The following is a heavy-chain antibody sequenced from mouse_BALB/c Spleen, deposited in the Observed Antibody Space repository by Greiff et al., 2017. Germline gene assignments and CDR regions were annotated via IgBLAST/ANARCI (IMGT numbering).Heavy chain of an antibody. Sequence: QVQLQQSGAELVRPGASVTLSCTASGYTFTDYEMHWVKQTPVHGLEWIGAIGPDTGGTAYNQKFKGKATLTADKSSSTAYMELRSLTSEDSAVYEWTRRNDVYAMDYWGQGTSVTVSS. V-gene: IGHV1-15*01. J-gene: IGHJ4*01. CDR1: GYTFTDYE. CDR3: TRRNDVYAMDY. D-gene: IGHD2-3*01. CDR2: IGPDTGGT.